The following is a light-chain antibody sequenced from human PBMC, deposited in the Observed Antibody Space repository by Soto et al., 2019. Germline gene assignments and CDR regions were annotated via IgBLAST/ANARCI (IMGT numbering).Light chain of an antibody. CDR2: NTN. J-gene: IGLJ3*02. CDR3: VLYLGSGIWV. V-gene: IGLV8-61*01. Sequence: QAVVTQEPSFSVSPGGTITLTCGWSSGSVSTNYYPSCYQQTPGQAPRTLIYNTNTRSSGVPDRFSGSILGNKAALTITGARADDESDYYCVLYLGSGIWVFGGGTKVTVL. CDR1: SGSVSTNYY.